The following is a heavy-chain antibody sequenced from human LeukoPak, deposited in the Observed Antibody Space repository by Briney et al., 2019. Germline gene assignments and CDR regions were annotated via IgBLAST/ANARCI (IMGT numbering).Heavy chain of an antibody. CDR1: GYTFTGNY. J-gene: IGHJ4*02. CDR2: INPSDGST. D-gene: IGHD1-26*01. CDR3: AKESGAFDY. V-gene: IGHV1-46*01. Sequence: ASVKVSCTAYGYTFTGNYMDWVRQTPGQGLEWMGVINPSDGSTTYAQKFQGRVTLTRDTSTTTVHMELSSLTSEDTAVYYCAKESGAFDYWGQGTLVTVSS.